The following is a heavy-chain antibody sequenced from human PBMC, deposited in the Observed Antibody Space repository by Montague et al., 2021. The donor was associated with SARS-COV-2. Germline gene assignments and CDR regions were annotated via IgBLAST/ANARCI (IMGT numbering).Heavy chain of an antibody. V-gene: IGHV3-48*03. J-gene: IGHJ4*02. CDR3: ARDLVVTDGISDY. Sequence: SLRLSCAASGFTFSYFEMNWVRRAPGKGLEWISYISGAGTTIYYVDSVKGRFTISRDNAKNSLYLQMNSLRAEDTAVYYCARDLVVTDGISDYWGQGTLVTVSS. D-gene: IGHD2-8*02. CDR1: GFTFSYFE. CDR2: ISGAGTTI.